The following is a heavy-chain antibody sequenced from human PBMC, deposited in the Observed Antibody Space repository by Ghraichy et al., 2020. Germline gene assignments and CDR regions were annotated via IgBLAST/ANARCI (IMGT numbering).Heavy chain of an antibody. Sequence: SGPTLVKPTQTLTLTCTFSGFSLSTSGVAVGWIRQPPGKALEWLALIFWDDDKRYSPSLQSRLTITKDTSKNQVVLTLTNMDPVDTAIYYCAHRQGPSGFNNGPPPPGWFDPWGQGTLVTVSS. CDR3: AHRQGPSGFNNGPPPPGWFDP. CDR2: IFWDDDK. CDR1: GFSLSTSGVA. V-gene: IGHV2-5*02. D-gene: IGHD1-14*01. J-gene: IGHJ5*02.